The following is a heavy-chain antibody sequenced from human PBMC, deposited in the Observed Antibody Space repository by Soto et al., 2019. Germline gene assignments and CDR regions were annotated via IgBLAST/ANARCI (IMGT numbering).Heavy chain of an antibody. J-gene: IGHJ6*02. D-gene: IGHD4-17*01. CDR1: GFTFTSSA. CDR3: AADLRLRGYYYYGMDV. Sequence: QMQLVQSGPEVKKPGTSVKVSCKASGFTFTSSAVQWVRQARGQRLEWIGWIVVGSGNTNYAQKFQERVTITRDMSTSTAYMELSSLRSEDTAVYYCAADLRLRGYYYYGMDVWGQGTTVTVSS. V-gene: IGHV1-58*01. CDR2: IVVGSGNT.